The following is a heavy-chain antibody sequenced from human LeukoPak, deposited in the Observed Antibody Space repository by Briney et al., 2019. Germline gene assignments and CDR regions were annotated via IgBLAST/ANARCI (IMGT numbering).Heavy chain of an antibody. CDR3: ARDLELERNRWNYFES. D-gene: IGHD1-1*01. CDR2: MHYSGDS. CDR1: GGSISSFF. J-gene: IGHJ4*02. V-gene: IGHV4-59*01. Sequence: PSETLSLTCTASGGSISSFFWSWIRQPPGKGLEWIGSMHYSGDSKYNPSLKSRVSLSIGTSEQQFSLRLSSVTAADTAVYYCARDLELERNRWNYFESWGQGTLVTVSS.